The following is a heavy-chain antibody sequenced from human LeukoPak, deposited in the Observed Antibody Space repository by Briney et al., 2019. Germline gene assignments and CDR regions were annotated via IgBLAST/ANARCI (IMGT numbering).Heavy chain of an antibody. V-gene: IGHV3-53*01. Sequence: PGGSLRLSCAASGFTVSSNYMTWVRQAPGKGLEWVSVIYSGGSTYYADSVKGRFTISRDNSKNTLYPQMNSLRAEDTAVYYCARVGVWFGELLSDYWGQGTLVTVSS. CDR3: ARVGVWFGELLSDY. CDR2: IYSGGST. D-gene: IGHD3-10*01. J-gene: IGHJ4*02. CDR1: GFTVSSNY.